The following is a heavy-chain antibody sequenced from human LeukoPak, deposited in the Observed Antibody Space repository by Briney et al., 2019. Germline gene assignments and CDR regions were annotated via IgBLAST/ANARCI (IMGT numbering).Heavy chain of an antibody. J-gene: IGHJ4*02. Sequence: SETLSLTCAVSGGSISSGGYSWSWIRQPPGKGLEWIGYIYHSGSTYYNPSLKSRVTISVVRSKNQFSLKLSSVTAADTAVYYCARLVAATGNFDYWGQGTLVTVSS. D-gene: IGHD6-13*01. CDR3: ARLVAATGNFDY. V-gene: IGHV4-30-2*01. CDR1: GGSISSGGYS. CDR2: IYHSGST.